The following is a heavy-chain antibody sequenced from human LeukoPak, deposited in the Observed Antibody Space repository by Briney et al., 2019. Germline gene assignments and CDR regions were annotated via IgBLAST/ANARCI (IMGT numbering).Heavy chain of an antibody. D-gene: IGHD2-21*02. CDR1: GFTFSSYS. CDR3: GRAVRYCGGDCYLDGSYNSFDP. Sequence: GGSLRLSCAASGFTFSSYSMNWVRQAPGKGLEWVSSISSSSSYIYYADSVKGRFTISRDNAKNSLYLQMNSLRAEDTAVYYCGRAVRYCGGDCYLDGSYNSFDPWGQGTLVTVSS. CDR2: ISSSSSYI. V-gene: IGHV3-21*01. J-gene: IGHJ5*02.